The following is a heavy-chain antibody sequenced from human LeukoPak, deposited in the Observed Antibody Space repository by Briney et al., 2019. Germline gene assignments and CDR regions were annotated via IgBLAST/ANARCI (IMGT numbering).Heavy chain of an antibody. CDR1: GFTFDDYG. CDR2: INWNGGST. J-gene: IGHJ4*02. V-gene: IGHV3-20*04. CDR3: AKDPYYYGSGTYIY. Sequence: GGSLRLSCAASGFTFDDYGMSWVRQAPGKGLEWVSGINWNGGSTGYADSVRGRFTISRDNAKNSLYLQMNSLRAEDTALYYCAKDPYYYGSGTYIYWGQGTLVTVSS. D-gene: IGHD3-10*01.